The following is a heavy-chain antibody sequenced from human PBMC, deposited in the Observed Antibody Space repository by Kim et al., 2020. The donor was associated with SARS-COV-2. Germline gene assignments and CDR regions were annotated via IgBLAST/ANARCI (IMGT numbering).Heavy chain of an antibody. Sequence: TNKHQKFKGRVTMTRDTAISTAYMELSRLRSDDTAVYYCARGVRFGEFRHWGQGTLVTVSS. CDR2: T. V-gene: IGHV1-2*02. CDR3: ARGVRFGEFRH. D-gene: IGHD3-10*01. J-gene: IGHJ1*01.